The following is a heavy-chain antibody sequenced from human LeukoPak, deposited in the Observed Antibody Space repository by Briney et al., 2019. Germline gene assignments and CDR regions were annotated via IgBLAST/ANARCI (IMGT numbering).Heavy chain of an antibody. CDR3: AKDLRGRGLRYFDWLFRYYFDY. Sequence: GGSLRLSCAASGFTLSSYGMHWVRQAPGKGLEWVAFIRYDGSNKYYAGSVKGRFTISRDNSKNTLYLQMNSLRAEDTAVYYCAKDLRGRGLRYFDWLFRYYFDYWGQGTLVTVSS. V-gene: IGHV3-30*02. J-gene: IGHJ4*02. D-gene: IGHD3-9*01. CDR1: GFTLSSYG. CDR2: IRYDGSNK.